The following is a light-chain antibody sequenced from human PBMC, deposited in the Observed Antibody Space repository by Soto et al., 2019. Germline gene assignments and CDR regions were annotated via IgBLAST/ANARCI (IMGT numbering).Light chain of an antibody. J-gene: IGLJ2*01. CDR2: YDD. CDR1: WSNIGNNA. CDR3: AVWDDNLNGVV. Sequence: QSVLTQPPSVSEAPRQRVTISCSGSWSNIGNNAVNWYQQLPGKAPKLLIYYDDLLSSGVYERFSGSKSGTSASLAISGLQSEDEADYYCAVWDDNLNGVVFGGGTKLTVL. V-gene: IGLV1-36*01.